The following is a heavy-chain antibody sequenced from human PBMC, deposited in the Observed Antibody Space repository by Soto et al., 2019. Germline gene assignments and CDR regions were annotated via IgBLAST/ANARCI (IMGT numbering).Heavy chain of an antibody. Sequence: QVQLQESGPGLVKPSQTLSLTCTVSGGSIRSGGYYWSWIRQHPGKGLEWIGYIYYSGSSSCNPALKSRVTSPVDTSNNQFSLKLSSVTAGDTSVYYCARGVIHWGQGTLVTVSS. CDR2: IYYSGSS. CDR3: ARGVIH. D-gene: IGHD3-16*02. V-gene: IGHV4-31*03. J-gene: IGHJ4*02. CDR1: GGSIRSGGYY.